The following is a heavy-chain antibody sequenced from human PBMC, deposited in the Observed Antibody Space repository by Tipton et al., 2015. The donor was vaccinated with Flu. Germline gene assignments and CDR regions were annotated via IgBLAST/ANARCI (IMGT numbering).Heavy chain of an antibody. D-gene: IGHD7-27*01. Sequence: LRLSCAISGDSVSSNSAAWNWIRQSPSRGLEWLGRTYYRSKWYNDYGLSVKSRITINPDTSKNQFSLQLNSVTPEDTAVYYCARAPTGGWYFDLWGRGTLVTVSS. CDR2: TYYRSKWYN. CDR1: GDSVSSNSAA. V-gene: IGHV6-1*01. J-gene: IGHJ2*01. CDR3: ARAPTGGWYFDL.